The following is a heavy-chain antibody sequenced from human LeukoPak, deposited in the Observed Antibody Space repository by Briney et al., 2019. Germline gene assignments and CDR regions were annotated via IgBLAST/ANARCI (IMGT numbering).Heavy chain of an antibody. J-gene: IGHJ5*02. D-gene: IGHD6-19*01. CDR2: INPNSGGT. V-gene: IGHV1-2*06. CDR3: ARDRATAYSSGWYRAFDP. Sequence: ASVKVSCKASGYTFTGYYMHWVRQAPGQGLEWMGRINPNSGGTNYAQKFQGRVTMTRDTSISTAYMELSRLRSDDTAVYHCARDRATAYSSGWYRAFDPWGQGTLVTVSS. CDR1: GYTFTGYY.